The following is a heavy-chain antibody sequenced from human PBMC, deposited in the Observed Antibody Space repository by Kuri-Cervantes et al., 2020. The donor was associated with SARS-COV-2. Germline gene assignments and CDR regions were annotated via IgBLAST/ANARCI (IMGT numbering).Heavy chain of an antibody. CDR1: GWSFSGYY. CDR3: ARGRQFWDIVVVVAARWFDL. V-gene: IGHV4-34*01. D-gene: IGHD2-15*01. J-gene: IGHJ5*02. CDR2: INHSGST. Sequence: GSLRLSCAVHGWSFSGYYWSWIRQPPGKGLEWIGEINHSGSTNYNPSLKSRVTISVDTSKNQFSLKLSSATAADTAVYYCARGRQFWDIVVVVAARWFDLWGQGTLVTVSS.